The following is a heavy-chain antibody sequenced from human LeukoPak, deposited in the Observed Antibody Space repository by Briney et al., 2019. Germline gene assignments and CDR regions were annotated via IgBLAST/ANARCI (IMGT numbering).Heavy chain of an antibody. CDR3: ANDVGDPFDY. J-gene: IGHJ4*02. V-gene: IGHV3-23*01. CDR1: GFTFSSYG. CDR2: ISGSGTNA. D-gene: IGHD1-26*01. Sequence: GGSLRLSCAASGFTFSSYGMHWVRQAPGKGLEWVSAISGSGTNAYYADSVKGRFTISRDNSKNTLCLQMNSLRAEDTAIYYCANDVGDPFDYWGQGTLVTVSS.